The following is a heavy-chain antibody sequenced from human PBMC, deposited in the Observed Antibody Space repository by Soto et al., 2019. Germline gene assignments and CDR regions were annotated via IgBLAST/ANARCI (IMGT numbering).Heavy chain of an antibody. CDR2: ISYDGSNK. V-gene: IGHV3-30*18. CDR1: GFTFSSYG. CDR3: AKDADRGYSYDVTFDY. J-gene: IGHJ4*02. Sequence: QVQLVESGGGVVQPGRSLRLSCAASGFTFSSYGMHWVRQAPGKGLEWVAVISYDGSNKYYADSVKGRFTISRDNSKNXLHLQMNSLRAEDTAVYYCAKDADRGYSYDVTFDYWGQGTLVTVSS. D-gene: IGHD5-18*01.